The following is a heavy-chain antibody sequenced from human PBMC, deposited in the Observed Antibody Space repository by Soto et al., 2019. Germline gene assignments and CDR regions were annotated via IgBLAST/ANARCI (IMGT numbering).Heavy chain of an antibody. CDR1: GGSISNSANH. D-gene: IGHD3-10*01. CDR2: IYYSGGT. Sequence: QVQLQESGPGLVRPSQTLSLSCTVSGGSISNSANHWSWIRQHPGEGLEWNGYIYYSGGTYYSPSLKGRVTMSIDASKNQFSLKLSSVTDADTAVYYCAKGVRGVPNWFDPWGQGTLVTVSS. J-gene: IGHJ5*02. V-gene: IGHV4-31*03. CDR3: AKGVRGVPNWFDP.